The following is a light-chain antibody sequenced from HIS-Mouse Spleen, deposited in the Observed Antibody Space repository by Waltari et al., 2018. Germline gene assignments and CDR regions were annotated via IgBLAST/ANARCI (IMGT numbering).Light chain of an antibody. CDR1: QSLLHSNGYNY. Sequence: DIVMTQSPLYLPVTPGEPDSISCRSSQSLLHSNGYNYLDWYLQKPGQSQQLLIYLGSNRASGVPDRFSGSGSGTDFTLKISRVEAEDVGVYYCMQALQTPWTFGQGTKLEIK. J-gene: IGKJ2*01. CDR2: LGS. CDR3: MQALQTPWT. V-gene: IGKV2-28*01.